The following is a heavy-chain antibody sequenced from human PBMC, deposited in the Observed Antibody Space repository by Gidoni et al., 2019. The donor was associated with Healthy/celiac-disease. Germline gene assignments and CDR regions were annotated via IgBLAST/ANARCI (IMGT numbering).Heavy chain of an antibody. Sequence: QVQLVESGGGVVQPGRSLRLSCSASGFTFSRYRMHLARQAPGKGLGWGAVIWYDGSNKYYADSVKGRFTISRDNSKNTLYLQMNSLRAEDTAVYYCARDPVRYCSSTSCPGYSSGWYYDYWGQGTLVTVSS. D-gene: IGHD2-2*01. V-gene: IGHV3-33*01. CDR2: IWYDGSNK. J-gene: IGHJ4*02. CDR1: GFTFSRYR. CDR3: ARDPVRYCSSTSCPGYSSGWYYDY.